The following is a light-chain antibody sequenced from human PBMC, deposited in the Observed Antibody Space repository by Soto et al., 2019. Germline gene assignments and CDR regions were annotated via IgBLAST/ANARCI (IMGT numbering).Light chain of an antibody. V-gene: IGKV3-15*01. J-gene: IGKJ1*01. CDR1: QSVSSN. CDR2: GAS. CDR3: QQYNNWPPWT. Sequence: EIRMTQSPAILSVSPGESATLSCRASQSVSSNLAWYQQKPGQAPRLLIYGASTRATGIPARFSGSGSGTEFTLTISSLQSEDFAVYFCQQYNNWPPWTFGQGTKVDIK.